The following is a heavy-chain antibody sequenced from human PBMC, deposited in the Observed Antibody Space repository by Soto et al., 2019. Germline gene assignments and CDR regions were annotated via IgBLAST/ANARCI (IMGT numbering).Heavy chain of an antibody. V-gene: IGHV4-31*03. CDR3: ARDPCLLIWLGELSD. CDR2: IYYNGTT. Sequence: SETLSLTCTVSGGSISSPNFYWSWIRQHPGEGLEWIGHIYYNGTTYYNPTLKSRVSISVDTSKNQFSLKLSSVTAADTAVYYCARDPCLLIWLGELSDWGRGTLVTVSS. CDR1: GGSISSPNFY. D-gene: IGHD3-10*01. J-gene: IGHJ4*02.